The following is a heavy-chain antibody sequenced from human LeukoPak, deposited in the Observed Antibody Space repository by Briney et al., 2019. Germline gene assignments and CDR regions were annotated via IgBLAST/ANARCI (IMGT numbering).Heavy chain of an antibody. CDR3: ARHLRLWQNWFDP. Sequence: GESLKISCKGSGYSLTNYWIGWVRQMPGKGPEWMGIIYPGDSDTRYSPSFQGQVTISADKSISTAYLQWSSLKASDTAMYYCARHLRLWQNWFDPWGQGTLVTVSS. J-gene: IGHJ5*02. D-gene: IGHD5-18*01. CDR2: IYPGDSDT. V-gene: IGHV5-51*01. CDR1: GYSLTNYW.